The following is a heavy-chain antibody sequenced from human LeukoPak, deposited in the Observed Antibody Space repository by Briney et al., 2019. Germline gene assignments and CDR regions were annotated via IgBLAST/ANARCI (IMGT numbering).Heavy chain of an antibody. CDR2: INHSGST. CDR1: GGSFSGYY. CDR3: ARVPPYGSGIGYFDD. V-gene: IGHV4-34*01. D-gene: IGHD3-10*01. J-gene: IGHJ4*02. Sequence: PSETLSLTCAVYGGSFSGYYWSWIRQPPGKGLEWIGEINHSGSTNYNPSLKSRVTISVDTSKNQFSLKLSSVTAADTAVYYCARVPPYGSGIGYFDDWGQGTLVTVSS.